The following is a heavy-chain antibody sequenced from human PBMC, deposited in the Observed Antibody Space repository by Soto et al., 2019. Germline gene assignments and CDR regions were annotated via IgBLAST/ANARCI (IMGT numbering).Heavy chain of an antibody. D-gene: IGHD3-10*01. J-gene: IGHJ6*02. CDR1: GGSISSYY. Sequence: QVQLQESGPGLVKPSETLSLSCTVSGGSISSYYWSWFRQSPGKRMEWIGYVHHSWGSSYNPSLQSRVALSLYMSKSQFSLKVTSVSASDTAVYYCARQGFGPLHGLVDVWGQGTTVTVSS. CDR3: ARQGFGPLHGLVDV. V-gene: IGHV4-59*08. CDR2: VHHSWGS.